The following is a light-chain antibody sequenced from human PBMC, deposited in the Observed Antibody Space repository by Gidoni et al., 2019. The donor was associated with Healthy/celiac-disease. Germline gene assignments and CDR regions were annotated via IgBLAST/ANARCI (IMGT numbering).Light chain of an antibody. Sequence: QSVLTQPPSASGTPGQRVTISCSGSSSNIGSNTVNWYQQLPGTAPKRLIFSNNQRPSGVPDRFSGCKSGTSASLAISGLQSEDEADYYCAAWDDSLNGPNVVFGGGTKLTVL. CDR2: SNN. V-gene: IGLV1-44*01. CDR3: AAWDDSLNGPNVV. CDR1: SSNIGSNT. J-gene: IGLJ2*01.